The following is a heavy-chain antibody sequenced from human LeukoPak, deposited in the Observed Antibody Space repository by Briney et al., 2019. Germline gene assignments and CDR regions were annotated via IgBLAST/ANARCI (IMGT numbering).Heavy chain of an antibody. CDR1: GFTFSSYA. CDR2: ISGSGGST. J-gene: IGHJ4*02. Sequence: GGSLRLSCAASGFTFSSYAMSWVRQAPGKGLGWVSAISGSGGSTYYADSVKGRFTISRDNSKNTLYLQMNSLRAEDTAVYYCAKASIVVVVAAFFDYWGQGTLVTVSS. D-gene: IGHD2-15*01. V-gene: IGHV3-23*01. CDR3: AKASIVVVVAAFFDY.